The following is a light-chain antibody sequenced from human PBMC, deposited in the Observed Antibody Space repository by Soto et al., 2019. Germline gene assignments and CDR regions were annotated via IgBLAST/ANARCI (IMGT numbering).Light chain of an antibody. Sequence: DIVLTQSPGTLSLSPGERATLSCRASQSVDSSYLAWYQQRPGQAPRLLIYGASSRATGIPDRFRGSGSGTDFTLTISRLEPEDLAVYYCQRYGSSPRTFGQGTRVEIK. CDR3: QRYGSSPRT. V-gene: IGKV3-20*01. J-gene: IGKJ1*01. CDR2: GAS. CDR1: QSVDSSY.